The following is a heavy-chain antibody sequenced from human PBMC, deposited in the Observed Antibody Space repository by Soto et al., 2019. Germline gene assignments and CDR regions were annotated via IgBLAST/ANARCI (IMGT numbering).Heavy chain of an antibody. V-gene: IGHV1-3*01. J-gene: IGHJ3*02. CDR2: INAGNGNT. D-gene: IGHD5-12*01. CDR3: ARVGRYSGYDRRATFDI. CDR1: GYTFTSYA. Sequence: QVQLVQSGAEVKKPGASVKVSCKASGYTFTSYAMHWVRQAPGQRLEWMGWINAGNGNTKYSQKFQGRVTITRDTSASTAYMELSSLRSEDTAVYYCARVGRYSGYDRRATFDIWDQGTMVTVSS.